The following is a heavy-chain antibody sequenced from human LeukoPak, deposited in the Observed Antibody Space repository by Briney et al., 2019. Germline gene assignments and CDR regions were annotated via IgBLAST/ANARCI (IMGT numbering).Heavy chain of an antibody. V-gene: IGHV4-59*01. CDR3: ARGTRLTWFDP. Sequence: TSETLSFTCTVSGGSISSYYWSWIRQPPGKGLEWIGYIYYSGSTNYNPSLKSRVTMSVDTSKNQFSLKLSSVTAADTAVYYCARGTRLTWFDPWGQGTLVTVSS. J-gene: IGHJ5*02. D-gene: IGHD3-22*01. CDR2: IYYSGST. CDR1: GGSISSYY.